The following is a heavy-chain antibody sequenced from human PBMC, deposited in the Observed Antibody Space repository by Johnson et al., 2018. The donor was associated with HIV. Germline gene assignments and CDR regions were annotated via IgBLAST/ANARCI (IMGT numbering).Heavy chain of an antibody. Sequence: QVQLVESGGGVVQPVGSLRLSCVSSGFAFSSYGMHWVRQAPGKGLEWVAFIQDDGSNKYYADSVKGRFTISRDNSKNSLYLQMNSMRAEDTAVYYCAKDGRYVYGGIDGFDIWGQGTMVTVSS. D-gene: IGHD4-23*01. V-gene: IGHV3-30*02. J-gene: IGHJ3*02. CDR3: AKDGRYVYGGIDGFDI. CDR1: GFAFSSYG. CDR2: IQDDGSNK.